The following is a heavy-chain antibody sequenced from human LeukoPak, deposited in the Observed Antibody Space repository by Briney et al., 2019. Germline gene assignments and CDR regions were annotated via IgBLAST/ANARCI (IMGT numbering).Heavy chain of an antibody. CDR1: GYSISSGYY. CDR3: ARFRWSPYYFDY. V-gene: IGHV4-38-2*01. Sequence: SETLSLTCAVSGYSISSGYYWGWLRQPPGKGLKWIGSIYHSGNTYYNPSLKSRVTISVDTSKTQFSLKLSSVTAADTAVYYCARFRWSPYYFDYWGQGTLVTVSS. J-gene: IGHJ4*02. CDR2: IYHSGNT. D-gene: IGHD4-23*01.